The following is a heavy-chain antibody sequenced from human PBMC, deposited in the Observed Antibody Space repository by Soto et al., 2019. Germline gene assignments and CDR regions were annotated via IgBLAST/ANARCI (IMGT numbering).Heavy chain of an antibody. CDR1: GFSFSTYA. CDR3: VKECQFNWFLDY. D-gene: IGHD1-1*01. J-gene: IGHJ4*02. V-gene: IGHV3-23*01. CDR2: ISAGGDNT. Sequence: EVQLLESGGGLVQPGGSLRLSCAASGFSFSTYAMSWVRQAPGRRLEWVSAISAGGDNTYYIDSVKGRFTISRDTSKNTLYLFMHSLRVEDPAVYYCVKECQFNWFLDYWGQGTLVTVSS.